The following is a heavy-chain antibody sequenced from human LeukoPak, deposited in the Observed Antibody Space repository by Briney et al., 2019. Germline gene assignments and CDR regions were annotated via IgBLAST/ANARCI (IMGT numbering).Heavy chain of an antibody. Sequence: GGSLRLSCAASGFTFSSYAMSWVRQAPGKGLEWVSSISSSSSYIYYADSVKGRFTISRDNAKNSLYLQMNSLRAEDTAVYYCARAGGVDYGDYYYYGMDVWGQGTTVTVSS. J-gene: IGHJ6*02. D-gene: IGHD4-17*01. CDR3: ARAGGVDYGDYYYYGMDV. V-gene: IGHV3-21*01. CDR1: GFTFSSYA. CDR2: ISSSSSYI.